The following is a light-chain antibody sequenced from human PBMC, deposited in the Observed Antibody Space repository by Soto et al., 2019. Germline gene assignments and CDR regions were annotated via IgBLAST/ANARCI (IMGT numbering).Light chain of an antibody. CDR2: DVS. J-gene: IGLJ1*01. CDR3: SSYTSRSPLV. CDR1: NRDVGGYNY. Sequence: CALTQAASGSGTPGQSLTISCTGTNRDVGGYNYVSWYQQHPGKAPKLMIYDVSNRPSGVSNRFSGSKSGNTASLTISGLQADDEADYYCSSYTSRSPLVFGPGTKVTV. V-gene: IGLV2-14*01.